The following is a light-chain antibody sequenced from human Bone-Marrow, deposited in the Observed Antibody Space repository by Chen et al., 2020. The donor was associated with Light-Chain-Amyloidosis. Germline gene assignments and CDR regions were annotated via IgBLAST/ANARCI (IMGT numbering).Light chain of an antibody. CDR2: DDS. V-gene: IGLV3-21*02. J-gene: IGLJ3*02. CDR1: NIGSTS. CDR3: QVWDRSSDRPV. Sequence: SYVLTQPSSVSVAPGQTATIACGGNNIGSTSVHWYQQTPGQAPLLVVYDDSDRPSGIPERLSGANSGDTATLTISRGESGDEADYYCQVWDRSSDRPVFGGGTMLTVL.